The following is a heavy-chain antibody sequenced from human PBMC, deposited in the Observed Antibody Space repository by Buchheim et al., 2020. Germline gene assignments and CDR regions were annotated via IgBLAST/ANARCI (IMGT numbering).Heavy chain of an antibody. CDR3: ARGFEYKTNPWDI. D-gene: IGHD2/OR15-2a*01. J-gene: IGHJ6*02. V-gene: IGHV4-59*01. CDR1: GGSITNYY. Sequence: QVHLQESGPGLVKPSEALSLTCTVSGGSITNYYWSWIRQPPGMGLEWLGYIFYNGATIYNPFLKSRLSLSLGPSGNQFSLHLSSVTAADTAVYYCARGFEYKTNPWDIWGQGIPLTVSS. CDR2: IFYNGAT.